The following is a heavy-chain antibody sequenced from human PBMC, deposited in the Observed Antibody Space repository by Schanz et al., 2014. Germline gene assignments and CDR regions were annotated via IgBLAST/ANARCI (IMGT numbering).Heavy chain of an antibody. V-gene: IGHV3-11*06. CDR2: VSSSSSYT. CDR3: ARESSNDIVLVPGAVFDH. D-gene: IGHD2-2*01. Sequence: QVQLVESGGGVVQPGRSLRLSCAASGFTFSDYYMSWIRQAPGKGLEWVSYVSSSSSYTHYADSVKGRFTISRDSSKNTLFLQMNSLRTEDTAVYYCARESSNDIVLVPGAVFDHWGQGILVTVSS. J-gene: IGHJ4*02. CDR1: GFTFSDYY.